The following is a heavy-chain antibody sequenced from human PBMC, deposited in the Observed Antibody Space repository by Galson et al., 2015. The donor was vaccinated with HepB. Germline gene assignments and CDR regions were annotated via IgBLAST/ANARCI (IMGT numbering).Heavy chain of an antibody. D-gene: IGHD3-10*01. V-gene: IGHV3-30*04. Sequence: SLRLSCAASGFTFNFFAINWVRQAPGKGLEWVAVISHDGSDTYYADSVKGRFTISRDDSKSTLCLQMNSLRVEDTAVYYCAKDPDYYGAGSYSYHGMDVWGQGTTVTVSS. J-gene: IGHJ6*02. CDR2: ISHDGSDT. CDR3: AKDPDYYGAGSYSYHGMDV. CDR1: GFTFNFFA.